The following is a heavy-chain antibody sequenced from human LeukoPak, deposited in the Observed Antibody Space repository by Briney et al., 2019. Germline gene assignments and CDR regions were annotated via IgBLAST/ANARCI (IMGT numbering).Heavy chain of an antibody. Sequence: GGSLRLSCAASGFTFSSYSMNWVRQAPGKGLEWVSSISSSSSYIYYADSVKGRFTISRDNAKNSLYLQMNSLRAEDTAVYYRARDGPYYYDEDYWGQGTLVTVSS. CDR3: ARDGPYYYDEDY. CDR2: ISSSSSYI. CDR1: GFTFSSYS. J-gene: IGHJ4*02. D-gene: IGHD3-22*01. V-gene: IGHV3-21*01.